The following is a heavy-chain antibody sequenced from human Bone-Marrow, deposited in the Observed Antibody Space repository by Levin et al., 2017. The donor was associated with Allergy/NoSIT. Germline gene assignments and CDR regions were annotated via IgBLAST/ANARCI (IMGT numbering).Heavy chain of an antibody. V-gene: IGHV3-30*04. CDR1: GFTFNSYA. CDR2: ISYDGSYK. D-gene: IGHD6-19*01. CDR3: ARDFISGPSGWHNFGYYYYGMDV. J-gene: IGHJ6*02. Sequence: LSLTCAASGFTFNSYAMYWVRQGPGKGLEWAAVISYDGSYKYYADSVKGRFTVSRDNSRDTVYLQMNSLRPEDTALYYCARDFISGPSGWHNFGYYYYGMDVWGQGTTVTVSS.